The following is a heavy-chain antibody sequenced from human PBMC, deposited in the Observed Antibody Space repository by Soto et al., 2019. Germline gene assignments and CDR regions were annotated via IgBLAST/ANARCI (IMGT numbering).Heavy chain of an antibody. J-gene: IGHJ6*02. CDR3: ARERTGTTSMDV. V-gene: IGHV1-8*01. D-gene: IGHD1-1*01. CDR2: MNPNSGNT. CDR1: GYTFTSYD. Sequence: QVQLVQSGAEVKKPGASVKVSCKASGYTFTSYDINWVRQATGQGLEWMGWMNPNSGNTGYAQKFQGRVTMTRNTSISTAYRELSSLRSEDTAVYYWARERTGTTSMDVWGQGTTVTVSS.